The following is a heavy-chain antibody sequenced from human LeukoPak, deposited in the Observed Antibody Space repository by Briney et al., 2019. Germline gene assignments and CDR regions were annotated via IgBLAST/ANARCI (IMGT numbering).Heavy chain of an antibody. D-gene: IGHD3-3*01. CDR1: GFTFSDYY. CDR2: ISSSGSTI. J-gene: IGHJ6*03. CDR3: ARGFWICYWDHYYYYMDV. Sequence: GGSLRLSCAASGFTFSDYYMSWIRQAPGKGLEWGSYISSSGSTIYYADSVKGRFTIARDNAKHSLYLQMNSLRAEDTAVYYCARGFWICYWDHYYYYMDVWGKGTTVTVSS. V-gene: IGHV3-11*04.